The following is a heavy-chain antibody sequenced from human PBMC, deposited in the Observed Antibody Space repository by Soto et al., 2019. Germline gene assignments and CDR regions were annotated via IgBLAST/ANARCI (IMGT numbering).Heavy chain of an antibody. D-gene: IGHD3-10*01. CDR2: ISVNNGNT. CDR3: ARARPGGSGSYSYYFDY. CDR1: GYTFGSYG. J-gene: IGHJ4*02. V-gene: IGHV1-18*01. Sequence: ASVKVSCKASGYTFGSYGISWVRQAPGQWLEWMGRISVNNGNTKYAQRLQGRVTMTTDTSTSTAYMELRSLRSDDTAVYYCARARPGGSGSYSYYFDYWGQGTLVTVSS.